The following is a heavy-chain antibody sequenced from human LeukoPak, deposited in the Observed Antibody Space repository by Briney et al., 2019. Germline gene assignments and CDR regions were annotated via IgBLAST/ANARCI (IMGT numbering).Heavy chain of an antibody. CDR1: GFTFGDYA. CDR3: TRWWVHGSGDEDY. Sequence: PGGSLRLSCTASGFTFGDYAMSWVRQAPGKGLEWVGFIRSKAYGGTTEYAASVKGRFTISRDDSKSIAYLQMNSLKTEDTAVYYCTRWWVHGSGDEDYWGQGTLVTVSS. V-gene: IGHV3-49*04. J-gene: IGHJ4*02. D-gene: IGHD3-10*01. CDR2: IRSKAYGGTT.